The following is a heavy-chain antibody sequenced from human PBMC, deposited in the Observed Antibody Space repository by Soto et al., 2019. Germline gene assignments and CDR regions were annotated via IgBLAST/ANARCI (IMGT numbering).Heavy chain of an antibody. V-gene: IGHV4-59*01. Sequence: PSETLSLTCTVSGGSISSYYWTWIRQPPGKGLEXIGYIXXSXSXXXNXXXXSRVTISVDTSKNQFSLKLSSVTAADTAVYYCARGPLAAAGDFDYWGQGTLVTVSS. CDR1: GGSISSYY. CDR2: IXXSXSX. J-gene: IGHJ4*02. CDR3: ARGPLAAAGDFDY. D-gene: IGHD6-13*01.